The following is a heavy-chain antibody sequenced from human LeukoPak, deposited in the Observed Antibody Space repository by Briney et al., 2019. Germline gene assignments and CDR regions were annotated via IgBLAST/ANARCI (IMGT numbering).Heavy chain of an antibody. V-gene: IGHV5-51*01. CDR2: IYPGDSDT. D-gene: IGHD5-18*01. CDR3: ARRGRYSYGSYFDY. CDR1: GYSFTSYW. Sequence: GASLKISCKGSGYSFTSYWIGWVRQVPGKGLEWMGIIYPGDSDTAYSPSFQGQVTVSADKSITTAYLQWSSLKASDTAMYYCARRGRYSYGSYFDYWGQGTLVTVSS. J-gene: IGHJ4*02.